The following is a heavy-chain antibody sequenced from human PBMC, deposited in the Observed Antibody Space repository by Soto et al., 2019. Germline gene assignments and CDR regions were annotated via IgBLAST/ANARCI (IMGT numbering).Heavy chain of an antibody. CDR2: INHSGST. J-gene: IGHJ6*02. CDR1: GGSFSGYY. Sequence: QVQLQQWGAGLLKPSETLSLTCAVYGGSFSGYYWSWIRQPPGKGLEWIGEINHSGSTNYNPSLNSRVSISVHTSKKQFSLKLSSVTAADTAVYYCARTILRFDGLDVWGQGTTVTVSS. V-gene: IGHV4-34*01. CDR3: ARTILRFDGLDV. D-gene: IGHD2-2*02.